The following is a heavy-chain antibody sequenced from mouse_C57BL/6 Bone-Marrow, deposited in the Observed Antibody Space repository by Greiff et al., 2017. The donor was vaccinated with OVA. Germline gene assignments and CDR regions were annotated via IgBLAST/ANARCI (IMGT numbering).Heavy chain of an antibody. CDR3: ARRDDYVFAY. CDR1: GFSLTSYG. V-gene: IGHV2-2*01. D-gene: IGHD2-4*01. Sequence: QVQLKESGPGLVQPSQSLSITCTVSGFSLTSYGVHWVRQSPGKGLEWLGVIWSGGSTDYNAAFISRLSISKDNSKSQVFFKMNSLQADDTAIYYCARRDDYVFAYWGQGTLVTVSA. CDR2: IWSGGST. J-gene: IGHJ3*01.